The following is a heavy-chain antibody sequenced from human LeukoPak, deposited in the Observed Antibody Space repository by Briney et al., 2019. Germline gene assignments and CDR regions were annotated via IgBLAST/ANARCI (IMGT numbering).Heavy chain of an antibody. J-gene: IGHJ6*04. D-gene: IGHD3-16*02. V-gene: IGHV4-34*01. CDR2: INHSGST. CDR3: ARNYDYVWGSYRQHYYRMDV. CDR1: GGSFSGYY. Sequence: SETLSLTCAVYGGSFSGYYWSWIRQPPGKGLEWIGEINHSGSTNYNPSLKSRVTIFVDTSKNQFSLKLSSVTAADTAVYYCARNYDYVWGSYRQHYYRMDVWGKGTTVTVSS.